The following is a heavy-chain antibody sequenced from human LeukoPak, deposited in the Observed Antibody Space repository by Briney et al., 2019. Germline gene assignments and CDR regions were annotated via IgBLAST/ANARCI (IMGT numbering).Heavy chain of an antibody. CDR2: IWYDGSNK. Sequence: GGSLRLSCAASGFTFSSYGMHWVRQAPGKGLEWVAIIWYDGSNKYYADSVKCRFTISRDNSKNTLYLQMNSLRAEDTAVYYCARADREYYFDYWGQGTLVTVSS. CDR3: ARADREYYFDY. CDR1: GFTFSSYG. V-gene: IGHV3-33*01. D-gene: IGHD3-22*01. J-gene: IGHJ4*02.